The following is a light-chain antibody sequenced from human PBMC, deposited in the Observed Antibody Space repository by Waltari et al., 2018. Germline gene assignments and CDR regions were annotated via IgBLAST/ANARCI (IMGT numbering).Light chain of an antibody. Sequence: QTVVTQEPSLSVSPGGTVTLTCALSSGSISTTSYATWYQQTPGQAPLTLVYKGNSRSSGVPDRFSGSILGNKAALTITGAQADDDSDYYCSLYMGSGIWVFGGGTKLTVL. V-gene: IGLV8-61*01. CDR2: KGN. CDR3: SLYMGSGIWV. CDR1: SGSISTTSY. J-gene: IGLJ3*02.